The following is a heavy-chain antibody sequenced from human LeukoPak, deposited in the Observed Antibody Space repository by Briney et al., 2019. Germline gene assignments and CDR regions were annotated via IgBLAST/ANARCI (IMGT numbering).Heavy chain of an antibody. J-gene: IGHJ4*02. V-gene: IGHV3-21*01. CDR3: ATDDPCDY. CDR1: GFTFSNYG. CDR2: ISSSSSYI. Sequence: GGSLRLSCAASGFTFSNYGLNWVRQAPGKGLEWVSSISSSSSYIYYADSVKGRFTISRDNAKNSLYLQMNSLRAEDTAVYYCATDDPCDYWGQGTLVTVSS.